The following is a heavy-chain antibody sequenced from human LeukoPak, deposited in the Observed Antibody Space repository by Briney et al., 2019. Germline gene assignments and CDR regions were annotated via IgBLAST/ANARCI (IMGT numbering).Heavy chain of an antibody. CDR3: AKATTGTTSLDY. D-gene: IGHD1-1*01. CDR2: ISGSGGST. J-gene: IGHJ4*02. V-gene: IGHV3-23*01. Sequence: GGSLRLSCAASGFTVSSNYMSWVRQAPGKGLEWVSAISGSGGSTYYADSVKGRFTISRDNSKNTLYLQMNSLRAEDTAVYYCAKATTGTTSLDYWGQGTLVTVSS. CDR1: GFTVSSNY.